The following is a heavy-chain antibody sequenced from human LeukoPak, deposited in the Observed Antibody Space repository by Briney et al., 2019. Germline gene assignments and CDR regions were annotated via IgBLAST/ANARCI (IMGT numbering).Heavy chain of an antibody. D-gene: IGHD3-9*01. CDR1: GYTFTGYY. CDR3: ARGGNYYDILTGYYLYYYYMDV. CDR2: INPNSGGT. Sequence: ASVKVSCKASGYTFTGYYMHWVRQAPGQGLEWMGWINPNSGGTNYAQKFQGRVTMTRDTSISTAYMELSRLRSDDTAVYYCARGGNYYDILTGYYLYYYYMDVWGKGTTVTISS. V-gene: IGHV1-2*02. J-gene: IGHJ6*03.